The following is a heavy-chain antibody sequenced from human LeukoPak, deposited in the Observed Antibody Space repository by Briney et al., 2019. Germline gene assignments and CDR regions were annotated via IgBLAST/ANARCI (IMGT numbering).Heavy chain of an antibody. CDR1: GGSISSYY. D-gene: IGHD6-6*01. V-gene: IGHV4-59*01. CDR2: IYYSGST. Sequence: SETLSLTCTVSGGSISSYYWSWIRQPPGKGLEWIGYIYYSGSTNYNPSLKSRVTISVDTSKNQFSLKLSSVTAADTAVYYCAQYRSSRDNCFDPWGQGTLVTVSS. J-gene: IGHJ5*02. CDR3: AQYRSSRDNCFDP.